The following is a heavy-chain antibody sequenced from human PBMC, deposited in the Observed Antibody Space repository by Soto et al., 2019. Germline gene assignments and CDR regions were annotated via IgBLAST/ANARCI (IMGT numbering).Heavy chain of an antibody. J-gene: IGHJ5*02. CDR3: ARMGYSSGYSGWFDP. CDR1: GYTFTSYG. CDR2: VSAYNGNT. V-gene: IGHV1-18*01. Sequence: EASVKVSCKASGYTFTSYGISWVRQAPGQGLEWMGWVSAYNGNTNYAQKLQGRVTMTTDTSTSTAYMELNSLRAEDTAVYYCARMGYSSGYSGWFDPWGQGTLVTVSS. D-gene: IGHD3-22*01.